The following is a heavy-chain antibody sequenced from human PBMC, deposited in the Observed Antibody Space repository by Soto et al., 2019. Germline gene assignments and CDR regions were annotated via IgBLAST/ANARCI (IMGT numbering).Heavy chain of an antibody. V-gene: IGHV1-69*06. J-gene: IGHJ6*02. CDR3: ARTAVGATMGPYYYYGMDV. Sequence: SVKVCWKASAGTLSGYAISWVRQAPGQGLEWMGGINPIFGTANYAQKFQGRVTITADKSTSTAYMELSSLRSEDTAVYYCARTAVGATMGPYYYYGMDVWGQGTTVTVSS. CDR1: AGTLSGYA. CDR2: INPIFGTA. D-gene: IGHD5-12*01.